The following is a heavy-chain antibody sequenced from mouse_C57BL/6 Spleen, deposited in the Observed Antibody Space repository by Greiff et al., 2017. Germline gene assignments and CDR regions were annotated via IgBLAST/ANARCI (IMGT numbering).Heavy chain of an antibody. CDR2: IHPNSGST. V-gene: IGHV1-64*01. Sequence: QVQLQQPGAELVKPGASVKLSCKASGYTFTSYWMHWVKQRPGPGLEWIGMIHPNSGSTNYNEKFKSKATLTVDKSSSTAYMQLSSLTSEDSAVYYCAREGGSSYGYAMDYWGQGTSVTVSS. J-gene: IGHJ4*01. D-gene: IGHD1-1*01. CDR1: GYTFTSYW. CDR3: AREGGSSYGYAMDY.